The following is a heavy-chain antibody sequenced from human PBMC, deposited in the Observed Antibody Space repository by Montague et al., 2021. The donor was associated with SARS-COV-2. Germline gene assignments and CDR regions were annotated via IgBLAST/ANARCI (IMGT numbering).Heavy chain of an antibody. J-gene: IGHJ6*02. CDR3: ARVLGGYYGMDV. D-gene: IGHD2/OR15-2a*01. CDR1: GFTFSSYS. V-gene: IGHV3-21*01. Sequence: SLRLSCPASGFTFSSYSMNWVRQAPVKGLEWVSSISSSSSYIYYXDSVKGRFTISRDNAKNSLYLQMNSLRAEDTAVYYCARVLGGYYGMDVWGQGTTVTVSS. CDR2: ISSSSSYI.